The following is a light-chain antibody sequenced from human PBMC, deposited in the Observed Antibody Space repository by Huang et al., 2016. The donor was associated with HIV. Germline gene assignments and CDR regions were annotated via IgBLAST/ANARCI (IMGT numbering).Light chain of an antibody. J-gene: IGKJ4*01. CDR1: KGISSA. Sequence: AIQLTQSPSSLSASVGDRVTITCRASKGISSALAWYQQKPGKPTKLLIYDASSLEGGVPSRFSGSGSGTDFTLTISSLQPEDFASYYCQQFKSNPLTFGGGTRVEIK. CDR2: DAS. CDR3: QQFKSNPLT. V-gene: IGKV1-13*02.